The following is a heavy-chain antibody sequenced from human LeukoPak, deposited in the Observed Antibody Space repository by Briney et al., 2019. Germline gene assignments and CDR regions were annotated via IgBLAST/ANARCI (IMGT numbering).Heavy chain of an antibody. D-gene: IGHD1-26*01. J-gene: IGHJ4*02. CDR3: ARVNSGSYYDFDY. CDR1: GFTFSNYA. V-gene: IGHV3-30-3*01. CDR2: ISYDGSNK. Sequence: QTGGSLRLSCAASGFTFSNYAMHWVRQAPGKGLEWVAVISYDGSNKYYADSVKGRFTISRDNSKNTLYLQMNSLRAEDTAVYYCARVNSGSYYDFDYWGQGTLVTVSS.